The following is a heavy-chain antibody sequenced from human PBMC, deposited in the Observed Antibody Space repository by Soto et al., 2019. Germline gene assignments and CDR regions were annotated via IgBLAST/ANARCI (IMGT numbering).Heavy chain of an antibody. Sequence: SLILQPPGKGLAWIGYVYYSGSTNYTPSLKSRVTIPVDTSKNQFSLTLSSVPAAETAVYYCARDGRNTDYDYIWCFFFQAEDGIRYL. CDR2: VYYSGST. V-gene: IGHV4-59*01. J-gene: IGHJ2*01. CDR3: ARDGRNTDYDYIWCFFFQAEDGIRYL. D-gene: IGHD3-16*01.